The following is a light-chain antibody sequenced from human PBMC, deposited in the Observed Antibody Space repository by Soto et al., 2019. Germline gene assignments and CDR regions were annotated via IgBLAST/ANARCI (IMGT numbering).Light chain of an antibody. CDR2: GAS. Sequence: EIVLTQSPGTLCLSPGESATLSCRASQYVSVRFLAWYQQKPGQAPRLLIYGASDRATGIPDRFTGSGSGTDFTLTINRLEPEDFAVYFCQQYGSSPQTFDQGTKVEIK. CDR1: QYVSVRF. V-gene: IGKV3-20*01. CDR3: QQYGSSPQT. J-gene: IGKJ1*01.